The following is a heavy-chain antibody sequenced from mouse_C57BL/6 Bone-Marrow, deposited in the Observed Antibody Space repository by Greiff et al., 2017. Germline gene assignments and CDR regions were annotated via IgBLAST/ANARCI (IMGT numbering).Heavy chain of an antibody. Sequence: QVQLKQPGAELVRPGTSVKLSCKASGYTFTSYWMHWVKQRPGQGLEWIGVIDPSDSYTNYNQKFKGKATLTVDTSSSTAYMHLSSLTSENSAVYFCALKGGFAYWGQGTLVTVSA. CDR2: IDPSDSYT. CDR1: GYTFTSYW. CDR3: ALKGGFAY. J-gene: IGHJ3*01. V-gene: IGHV1-59*01.